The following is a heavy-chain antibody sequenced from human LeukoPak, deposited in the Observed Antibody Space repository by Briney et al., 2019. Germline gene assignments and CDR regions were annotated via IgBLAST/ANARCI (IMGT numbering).Heavy chain of an antibody. CDR3: AKDIGSVVGVEGYFDY. V-gene: IGHV3-43D*03. D-gene: IGHD1-26*01. CDR1: GFTFDDYA. J-gene: IGHJ4*02. CDR2: ISWDGGST. Sequence: GGSLRLSCAASGFTFDDYAMHWVRQAPGKGLEWVSLISWDGGSTYYADSVKGRFAISRDNSKNSLYLQMNSLRAEDTALYYCAKDIGSVVGVEGYFDYWGQGTLVTVSS.